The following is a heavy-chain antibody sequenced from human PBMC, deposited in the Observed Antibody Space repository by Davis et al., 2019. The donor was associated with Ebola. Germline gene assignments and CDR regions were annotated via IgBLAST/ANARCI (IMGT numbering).Heavy chain of an antibody. V-gene: IGHV3-7*01. CDR3: ARDLGNYGMDV. Sequence: GESLKISCAASGFTFSSYWMSWVRQAPGKGLEWVANIKQDGSEKYYVDSVKGRFTISRDNAKNSLYLQMNSLRAEDTAAYYCARDLGNYGMDVWGQGTTVTVSS. D-gene: IGHD7-27*01. CDR2: IKQDGSEK. J-gene: IGHJ6*02. CDR1: GFTFSSYW.